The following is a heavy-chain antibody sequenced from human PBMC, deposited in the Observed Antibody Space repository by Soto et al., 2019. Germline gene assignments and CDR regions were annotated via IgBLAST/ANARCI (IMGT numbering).Heavy chain of an antibody. Sequence: SETLSLTCAVYGGAFSGYYWSWIRQPPGKGLEWVGESNHSGRTNYNPSLKSRVTISVDTSKNQFSLKLSSVTAADTAVYYCARGLGSGYYYYYGMDVWGQGTTVT. D-gene: IGHD3-3*01. J-gene: IGHJ6*02. V-gene: IGHV4-34*01. CDR3: ARGLGSGYYYYYGMDV. CDR1: GGAFSGYY. CDR2: SNHSGRT.